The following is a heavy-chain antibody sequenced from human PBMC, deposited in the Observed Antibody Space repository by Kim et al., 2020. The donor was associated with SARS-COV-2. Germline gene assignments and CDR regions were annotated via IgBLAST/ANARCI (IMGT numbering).Heavy chain of an antibody. CDR1: GFTFSNAW. CDR2: IKSKTDGGTT. V-gene: IGHV3-15*01. J-gene: IGHJ3*02. D-gene: IGHD1-26*01. CDR3: TTGLLPTSGSYGPGAFDI. Sequence: GGSLRLSCAASGFTFSNAWMSWVRQAPGKGLEWVGRIKSKTDGGTTDYAAPVKGRFTISRDDSKNTLYLQMNSLKTEDTAVYYCTTGLLPTSGSYGPGAFDIWGQGTMVTVSS.